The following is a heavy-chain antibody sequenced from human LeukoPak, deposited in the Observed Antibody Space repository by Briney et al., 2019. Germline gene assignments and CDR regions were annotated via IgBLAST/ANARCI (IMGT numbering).Heavy chain of an antibody. V-gene: IGHV3-21*01. J-gene: IGHJ3*02. CDR2: ISSSSSYI. CDR3: ARDRNDYGGNSVDAFDI. D-gene: IGHD4-23*01. Sequence: GGSLRLSCAASGFTFSSYSMNWVRQAPGKGLEWVSSISSSSSYIYYADSVKGRFTISRDNAKNSLYLQMNSLRAEDTAVYYCARDRNDYGGNSVDAFDIWGQGTMVTVSS. CDR1: GFTFSSYS.